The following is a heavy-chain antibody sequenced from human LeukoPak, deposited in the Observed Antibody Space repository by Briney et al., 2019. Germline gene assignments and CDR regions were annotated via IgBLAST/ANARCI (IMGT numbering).Heavy chain of an antibody. V-gene: IGHV3-7*01. CDR3: TRGGRLHPQSPY. CDR2: IKQDGSDI. Sequence: GGSLRLSCAASGFSFSTYWMSWVRQAPGKGLEWVPNIKQDGSDIYYVDSVKGRFIISRDNAKNSLYLQMSSLRAEDAAVYYCTRGGRLHPQSPYWGQGTLVTVSS. CDR1: GFSFSTYW. J-gene: IGHJ4*02. D-gene: IGHD3-16*01.